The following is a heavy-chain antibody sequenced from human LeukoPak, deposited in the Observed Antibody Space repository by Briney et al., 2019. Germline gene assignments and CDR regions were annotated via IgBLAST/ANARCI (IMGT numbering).Heavy chain of an antibody. J-gene: IGHJ3*02. CDR2: IYYSGST. CDR3: AREVSPDAFDI. CDR1: GGSISIYY. Sequence: SETLSLTCTVSGGSISIYYWRWIRQPPGKGLEWIGYIYYSGSTNYNPSLKSRVTISVDTSKNQFSLKLSSVTAADTAVYYCAREVSPDAFDIWGQGTMVTVSS. V-gene: IGHV4-59*01.